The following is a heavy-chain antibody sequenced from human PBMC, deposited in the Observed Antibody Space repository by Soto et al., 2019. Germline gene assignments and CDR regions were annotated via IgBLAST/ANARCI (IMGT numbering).Heavy chain of an antibody. V-gene: IGHV3-9*01. CDR1: GFTFDDHA. J-gene: IGHJ6*03. Sequence: GGSLRLSCAASGFTFDDHAMHWVRQAPGKGLEWVSGISWNSGSIGYADSVKGRFTISRDNAKNSLYLQMNSLRAEDTALYYCAKDKRLRFSPPFYYYYMDVWGKGTTVTVSS. CDR3: AKDKRLRFSPPFYYYYMDV. D-gene: IGHD5-12*01. CDR2: ISWNSGSI.